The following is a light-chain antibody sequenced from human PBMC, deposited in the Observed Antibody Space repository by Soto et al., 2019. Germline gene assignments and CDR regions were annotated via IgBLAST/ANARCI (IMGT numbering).Light chain of an antibody. J-gene: IGKJ5*01. CDR1: QTIGTY. CDR3: QQSYNTPLT. CDR2: DAS. Sequence: DIQLTQSPSSLAASLLERFTVTCRASQTIGTYVNWYRQKSGAAPELLIYDASTLQSGVPSRFRGGASGTDFTLTISSLQLDDFATYYCQQSYNTPLTFGQGTRLEI. V-gene: IGKV1-39*01.